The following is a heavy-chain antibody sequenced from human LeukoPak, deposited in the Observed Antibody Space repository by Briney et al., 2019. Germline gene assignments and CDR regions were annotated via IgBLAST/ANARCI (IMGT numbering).Heavy chain of an antibody. J-gene: IGHJ4*02. CDR2: ISYDGSNK. V-gene: IGHV3-30*03. Sequence: PGGSLRLSCAASGFTFSSSGMHWVRQAPGKGLEWVAVISYDGSNKYYADSVKGRFTISRDNSKNTLYLQMNSLRVEDTAVYYCARGGPEWPLDYWGQGTLVTVST. CDR1: GFTFSSSG. D-gene: IGHD3-3*01. CDR3: ARGGPEWPLDY.